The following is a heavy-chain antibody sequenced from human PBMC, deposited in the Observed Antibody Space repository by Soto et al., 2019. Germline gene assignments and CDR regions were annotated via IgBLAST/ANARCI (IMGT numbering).Heavy chain of an antibody. Sequence: SETLSLTCTVSGGSLSDYYWTWIRQPPGKGLEWIGYIHYSGSTNYNPSLKSRVTISVDTSKNQFSLKLRSVTAADTAMYHCARGGIAARKGRWFDPWGQGAPVTVSS. CDR3: ARGGIAARKGRWFDP. CDR1: GGSLSDYY. V-gene: IGHV4-59*01. D-gene: IGHD6-6*01. CDR2: IHYSGST. J-gene: IGHJ5*02.